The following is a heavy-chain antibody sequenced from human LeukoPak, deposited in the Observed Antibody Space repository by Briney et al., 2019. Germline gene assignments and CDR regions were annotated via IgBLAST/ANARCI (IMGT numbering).Heavy chain of an antibody. D-gene: IGHD5-18*01. V-gene: IGHV4-39*01. CDR1: VGSISSSSYY. Sequence: SETLSLTCTVSVGSISSSSYYSGWIRHPPGKGLEWIGSIYYSGSTYYNPSVKSRVTISVDTSKTQFSLKLSSVTAADTAVYYCARHGDTAMVDYWGQGTLVSVSS. J-gene: IGHJ4*02. CDR2: IYYSGST. CDR3: ARHGDTAMVDY.